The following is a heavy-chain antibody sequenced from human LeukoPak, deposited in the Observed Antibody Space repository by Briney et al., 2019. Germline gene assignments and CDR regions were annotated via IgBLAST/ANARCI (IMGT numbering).Heavy chain of an antibody. CDR2: IYPGDSDT. CDR1: GYSFTSYW. V-gene: IGHV5-51*01. J-gene: IGHJ4*02. Sequence: GESLKISCKGSGYSFTSYWIGWVRQMPGKGLEWMGIIYPGDSDTRYSPSFQGQVTISADKSISTAYLQWSSLKASDTAMYYCARLDMVRGVIITPFDYWGQGTLVTVSS. CDR3: ARLDMVRGVIITPFDY. D-gene: IGHD3-10*01.